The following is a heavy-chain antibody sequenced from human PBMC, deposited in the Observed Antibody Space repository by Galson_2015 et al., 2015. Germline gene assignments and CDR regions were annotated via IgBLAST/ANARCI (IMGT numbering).Heavy chain of an antibody. J-gene: IGHJ4*02. CDR1: GFTFSSYA. CDR3: AKVATKKGYSSSWDY. Sequence: SLRLSCAASGFTFSSYAMSWVRQAPGKGLERVSGISGGGGSTYYTNSVKGRFTIYRDNSKNKLYLQMNRLRAEDTALYYCAKVATKKGYSSSWDYWGQGTLITVSS. D-gene: IGHD6-13*01. CDR2: ISGGGGST. V-gene: IGHV3-23*01.